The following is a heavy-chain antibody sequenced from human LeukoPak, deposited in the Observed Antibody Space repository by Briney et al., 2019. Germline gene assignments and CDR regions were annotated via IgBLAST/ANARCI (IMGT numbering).Heavy chain of an antibody. J-gene: IGHJ4*02. V-gene: IGHV4-59*08. CDR2: IYYSGST. D-gene: IGHD4-17*01. Sequence: SETLSLTCTVSGGSISSYYWSWIRQPPGKGLEWIGYIYYSGSTNYNPSLKSRVTISVDTSKNQFSLKLSSVTAADTAVYFCARDYGDHAFDCWGQGTLVTVSS. CDR1: GGSISSYY. CDR3: ARDYGDHAFDC.